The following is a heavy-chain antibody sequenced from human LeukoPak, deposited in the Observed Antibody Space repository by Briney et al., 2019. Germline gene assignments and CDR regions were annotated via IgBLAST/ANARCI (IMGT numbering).Heavy chain of an antibody. Sequence: SETLSLTCTVSGGSISSSSYYWGWIRQPPGKGLEWIGSIYYSGSTYYNPSLKSRLTISVDTSKNQFSLKLSSVTAADTAVYYCARLIETYFDYWGQGTLVTVSS. CDR2: IYYSGST. D-gene: IGHD2/OR15-2a*01. V-gene: IGHV4-39*01. J-gene: IGHJ4*02. CDR1: GGSISSSSYY. CDR3: ARLIETYFDY.